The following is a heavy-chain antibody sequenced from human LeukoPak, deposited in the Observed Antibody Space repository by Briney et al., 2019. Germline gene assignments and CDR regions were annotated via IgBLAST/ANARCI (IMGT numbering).Heavy chain of an antibody. CDR2: ISWHSGSI. CDR1: GFTFDDYA. CDR3: AKGQGTHKELRYSTVTTNIFDY. V-gene: IGHV3-9*01. J-gene: IGHJ4*02. D-gene: IGHD4-17*01. Sequence: PGGSLRLSCAASGFTFDDYAMHWVRQAPGKGLEWVSGISWHSGSIDYADSVKGRFTISRDNSKNTLYLQMNSLRAEDTAVYYCAKGQGTHKELRYSTVTTNIFDYWGQGTLVTVSS.